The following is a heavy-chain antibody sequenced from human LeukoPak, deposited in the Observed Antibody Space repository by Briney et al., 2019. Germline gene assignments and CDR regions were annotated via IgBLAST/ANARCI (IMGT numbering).Heavy chain of an antibody. J-gene: IGHJ4*02. CDR1: GYTFTSYH. CDR2: INPSGGST. CDR3: ARDSSTMVRGVTLPRYYFDY. D-gene: IGHD3-10*01. V-gene: IGHV1-46*01. Sequence: ASVKVSCKASGYTFTSYHMHWVRQAPGQGLEWMGIINPSGGSTSYAQKFQGRVTMTRDTSTSTVYMELNSLRSEDTAVHYCARDSSTMVRGVTLPRYYFDYWGQGTLVTVSS.